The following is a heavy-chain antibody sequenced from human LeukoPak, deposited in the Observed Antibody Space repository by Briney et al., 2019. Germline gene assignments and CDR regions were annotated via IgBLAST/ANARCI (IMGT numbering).Heavy chain of an antibody. V-gene: IGHV3-23*01. CDR1: GFTFSSYA. CDR3: AKLPLKLGSTSYYFDY. D-gene: IGHD2-2*01. Sequence: SGGSLRLSWAASGFTFSSYAMSWVRQAPGKGLEWVSAISGSGGSTYYADSVKGRFTISRDNSKNTLYLQMNSLRAEDTAVYYCAKLPLKLGSTSYYFDYWGQGTLVTVSS. CDR2: ISGSGGST. J-gene: IGHJ4*02.